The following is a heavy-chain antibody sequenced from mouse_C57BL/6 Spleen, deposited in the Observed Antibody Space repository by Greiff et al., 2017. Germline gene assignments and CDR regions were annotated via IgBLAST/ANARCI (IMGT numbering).Heavy chain of an antibody. J-gene: IGHJ4*01. D-gene: IGHD2-1*01. Sequence: EVQLVESGGGLVQPKGSLKLSCAASGFSFNTYAMNWVRQAPGKGLEWVARIRSKSNNYATYYADSVKDRFTISRDDSESMLYLQMNNLKTEDTAMYYCVGQGNYVYYAMDYWGQGTSVTVSS. CDR2: IRSKSNNYAT. CDR3: VGQGNYVYYAMDY. V-gene: IGHV10-1*01. CDR1: GFSFNTYA.